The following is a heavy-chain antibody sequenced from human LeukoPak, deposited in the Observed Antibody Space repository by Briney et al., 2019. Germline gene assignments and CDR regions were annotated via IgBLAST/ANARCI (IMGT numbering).Heavy chain of an antibody. V-gene: IGHV1-69*13. CDR2: IIPQSNNP. Sequence: SVKVSCKTSGATFSIFGISWVRQASGQGLEWMGAIIPQSNNPNYAQQFQDRLTITADESTNTVYMELSSLRSEDTATYYCAGSKDQFLFYPLDFWGQGTLVTVSS. CDR1: GATFSIFG. J-gene: IGHJ4*02. D-gene: IGHD2/OR15-2a*01. CDR3: AGSKDQFLFYPLDF.